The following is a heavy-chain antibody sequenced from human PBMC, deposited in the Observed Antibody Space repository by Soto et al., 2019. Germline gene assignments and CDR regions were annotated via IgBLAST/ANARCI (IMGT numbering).Heavy chain of an antibody. D-gene: IGHD3-9*01. CDR2: IKSKTDGGTA. CDR3: TTGIYYDILTGYHNVAY. CDR1: GVNFSHPL. V-gene: IGHV3-15*01. Sequence: XGSLRLSCVAAGVNFSHPLMTWVRQAAGKGLDWVGRIKSKTDGGTADYAAPVKGRATISRDDSKNTVYLQMNSLKTEDTAVYYCTTGIYYDILTGYHNVAYWGQGALVTVSS. J-gene: IGHJ4*02.